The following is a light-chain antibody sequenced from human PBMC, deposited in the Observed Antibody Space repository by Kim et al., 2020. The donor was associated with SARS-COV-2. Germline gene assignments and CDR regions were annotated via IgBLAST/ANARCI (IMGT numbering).Light chain of an antibody. CDR2: ATS. J-gene: IGKJ4*01. V-gene: IGKV3-15*01. CDR1: QSIGSD. CDR3: QRYNSWPPT. Sequence: VMTQSPATLSVSPGDRATLSCGGSQSIGSDLAWYQHKPGQAPRLLIYATSTRATGVPVRFSGSGSGTQFTLTISSLQSEDFATYSCQRYNSWPPTFGGGTKVDIK.